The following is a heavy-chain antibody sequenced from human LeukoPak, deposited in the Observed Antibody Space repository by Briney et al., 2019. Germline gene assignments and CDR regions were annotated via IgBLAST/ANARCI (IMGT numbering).Heavy chain of an antibody. D-gene: IGHD1-26*01. CDR2: INQDGSEK. V-gene: IGHV3-7*01. CDR3: ARGSGSYDY. J-gene: IGHJ4*02. CDR1: GFTFSTYW. Sequence: GGSLRLSWAASGFTFSTYWMNWVRKAPGKGLEWVANINQDGSEKYYVDSVKGRFTISRDNAKNSLYLQMNSLRAEDTAVYYCARGSGSYDYWGQGTLVTVSS.